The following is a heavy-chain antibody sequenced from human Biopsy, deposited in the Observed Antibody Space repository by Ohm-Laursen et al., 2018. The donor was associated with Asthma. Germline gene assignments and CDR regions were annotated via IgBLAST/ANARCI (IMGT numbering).Heavy chain of an antibody. D-gene: IGHD2-2*01. Sequence: SDTLSLTCTVSGGSITSFYWSWIRQPPGRGLEWIGYIYFSGNTNYNPSLKSRVTISIDTSKNHFSLKLTSVTAADTAVYYCARGSVSSLSYPDAFDIWGQGTMVTASS. CDR2: IYFSGNT. V-gene: IGHV4-59*07. J-gene: IGHJ3*02. CDR3: ARGSVSSLSYPDAFDI. CDR1: GGSITSFY.